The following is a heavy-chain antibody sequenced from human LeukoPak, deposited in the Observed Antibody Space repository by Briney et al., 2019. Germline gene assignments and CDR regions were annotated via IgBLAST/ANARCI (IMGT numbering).Heavy chain of an antibody. Sequence: ASVKVSCKVSRYTLTELSMHWVRQAPGKGLEWMGGFDPEDGETIYAQKFQGRVTMTEDTSTDTAYMELSSLRSEDTAVYYCATGGSNDYYDSSGYPNLFDYWGQGTLVTVSS. J-gene: IGHJ4*02. CDR3: ATGGSNDYYDSSGYPNLFDY. D-gene: IGHD3-22*01. CDR1: RYTLTELS. V-gene: IGHV1-24*01. CDR2: FDPEDGET.